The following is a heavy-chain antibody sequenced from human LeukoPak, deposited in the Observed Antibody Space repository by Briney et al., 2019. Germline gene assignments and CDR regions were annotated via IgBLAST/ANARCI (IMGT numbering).Heavy chain of an antibody. V-gene: IGHV4-61*02. CDR3: ARSTAMAVYYYYMDV. CDR2: IYTSGST. J-gene: IGHJ6*03. CDR1: GGSISSGSYY. Sequence: PSQTLSLTCTVSGGSISSGSYYWSWIRQPAGKGLEWIGRIYTSGSTNYNPSLKSRVTISVVTSKNQFSLKLSSVTAADTAVYYCARSTAMAVYYYYMDVWGKGTTVTVSS. D-gene: IGHD5-18*01.